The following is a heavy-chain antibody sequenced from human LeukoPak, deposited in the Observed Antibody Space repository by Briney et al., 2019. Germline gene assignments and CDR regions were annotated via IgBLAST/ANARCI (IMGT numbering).Heavy chain of an antibody. CDR3: ARSIAARPDGYYFDY. D-gene: IGHD6-6*01. CDR2: ISGSGDTT. Sequence: PGGSLRLSCATSGFTFRSYAMNWVRQAPGKGLEWVSVISGSGDTTYYADSVKGRFTISRDNSKNTLYLQMNSLRAEDTAVYYCARSIAARPDGYYFDYWGQGTLVTVSS. CDR1: GFTFRSYA. V-gene: IGHV3-23*01. J-gene: IGHJ4*02.